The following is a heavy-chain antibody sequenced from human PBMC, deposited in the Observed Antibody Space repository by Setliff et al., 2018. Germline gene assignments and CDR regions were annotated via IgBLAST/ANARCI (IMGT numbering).Heavy chain of an antibody. Sequence: SETLFLTCAVSGYSISSGYYWGWIRQPPGKGLEWIGSIYHSGSTYYNPSLKSRVTMSIDTSKNQFSLKLNSVTAADMAVYYCAREQWLDPPGYYYMDVWAKGTTVTVSS. CDR3: AREQWLDPPGYYYMDV. CDR2: IYHSGST. V-gene: IGHV4-38-2*02. J-gene: IGHJ6*03. D-gene: IGHD6-19*01. CDR1: GYSISSGYY.